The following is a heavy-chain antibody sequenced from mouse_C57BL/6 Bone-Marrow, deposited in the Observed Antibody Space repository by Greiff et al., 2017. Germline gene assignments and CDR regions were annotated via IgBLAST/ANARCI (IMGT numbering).Heavy chain of an antibody. CDR1: GYSITSGYY. CDR3: ARGGTTVVVDWYFDV. CDR2: ISYDGSN. V-gene: IGHV3-6*01. Sequence: EVKLQESGPGLVKPSQSLSLTCSVTGYSITSGYYWNWIRQFPGNKLEWMGYISYDGSNNYNPSLKNRISLTRDTSKNQFFLKLNSVTTEDTATYYWARGGTTVVVDWYFDVWGTGTTVTVSS. J-gene: IGHJ1*03. D-gene: IGHD1-1*01.